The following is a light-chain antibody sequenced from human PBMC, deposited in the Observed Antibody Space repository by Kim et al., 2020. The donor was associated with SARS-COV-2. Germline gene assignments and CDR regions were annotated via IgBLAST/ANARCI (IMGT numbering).Light chain of an antibody. CDR1: SSNIGSNT. Sequence: GQRVTIPCSGSSSNIGSNTVNWYQEHPGTAPKLLIYSNNQRPSGVPDRFSGSKSGTSASLAISGLQSEDEADYYCAAWDDSLNEVVFGGGTQLTVL. CDR3: AAWDDSLNEVV. J-gene: IGLJ2*01. CDR2: SNN. V-gene: IGLV1-44*01.